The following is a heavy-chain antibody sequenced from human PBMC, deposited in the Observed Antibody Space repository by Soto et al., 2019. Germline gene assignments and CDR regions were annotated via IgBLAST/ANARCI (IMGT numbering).Heavy chain of an antibody. CDR2: IYYSGST. D-gene: IGHD2-15*01. V-gene: IGHV4-31*03. J-gene: IGHJ5*02. CDR3: AREGYCSGGSCNWFDP. CDR1: GGSISSGGYY. Sequence: QVQLQESGPRLVKPSQTLSLTCTVSGGSISSGGYYWSWIRQHPGKGLEWIGYIYYSGSTYYNPSLKSRVTISVDTSKNQFSLKLSSVTAADTAVYYCAREGYCSGGSCNWFDPWGQGTLVTVSS.